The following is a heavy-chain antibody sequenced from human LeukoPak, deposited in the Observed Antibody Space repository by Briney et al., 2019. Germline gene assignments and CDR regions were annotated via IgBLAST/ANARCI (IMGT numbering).Heavy chain of an antibody. CDR1: GYTFTSYD. J-gene: IGHJ4*02. V-gene: IGHV1-69*05. Sequence: ASVKVSCKASGYTFTSYDINWVRQATGQGLEWMGGIIPIFGTANYAQKFQGRVTITTDESTSTAYMELSSLRSEDTAVYYCARNRLEAYGDYGYFDYWGQGTLVTVSS. CDR2: IIPIFGTA. CDR3: ARNRLEAYGDYGYFDY. D-gene: IGHD4-17*01.